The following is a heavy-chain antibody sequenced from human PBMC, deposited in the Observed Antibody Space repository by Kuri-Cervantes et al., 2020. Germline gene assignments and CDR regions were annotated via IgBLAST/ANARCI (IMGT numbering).Heavy chain of an antibody. CDR1: GYTLSGYQ. V-gene: IGHV1-24*01. CDR3: ARAPVVPAAMPGWFDP. D-gene: IGHD2-2*01. CDR2: FDPEDGET. Sequence: ASVKVSCKSSGYTLSGYQLHWVRQAPGKGLEWMGGFDPEDGETIYAQKFQGRVTMTEDTSTDTAYMELSSLRSEDTAVYYCARAPVVPAAMPGWFDPWGQGTLVTVSS. J-gene: IGHJ5*02.